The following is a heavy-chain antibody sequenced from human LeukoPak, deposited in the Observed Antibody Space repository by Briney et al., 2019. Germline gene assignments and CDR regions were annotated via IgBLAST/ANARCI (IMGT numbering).Heavy chain of an antibody. CDR2: INHSGST. CDR1: GGSFSGYY. J-gene: IGHJ3*02. V-gene: IGHV4-34*01. CDR3: ASHYDSSGYCAFDI. D-gene: IGHD3-22*01. Sequence: SETLSLTCAVYGGSFSGYYWSWIRQPPGKGLEWIGEINHSGSTNYNPSLKSRVTISVDTSKNQFSLKLSSVTAADTAVYYCASHYDSSGYCAFDIWGQGTMVIVSS.